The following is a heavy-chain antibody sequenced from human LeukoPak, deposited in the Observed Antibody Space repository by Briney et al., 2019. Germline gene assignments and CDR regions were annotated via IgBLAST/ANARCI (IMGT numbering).Heavy chain of an antibody. D-gene: IGHD6-13*01. V-gene: IGHV3-30*02. CDR2: IRYDGSNK. CDR1: GFTFSSYG. CDR3: AKDSHYSSSWARYYYGMDV. Sequence: GGSLRLSCAASGFTFSSYGMHWVRQAPGKGLEWVAFIRYDGSNKYYADSVKGRFTISRDNSKNTLYLQMNSLRAEDTAVYYCAKDSHYSSSWARYYYGMDVWGQGTTVTVSS. J-gene: IGHJ6*02.